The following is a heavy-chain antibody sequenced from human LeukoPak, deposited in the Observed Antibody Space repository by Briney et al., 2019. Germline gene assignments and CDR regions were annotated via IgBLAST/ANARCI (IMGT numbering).Heavy chain of an antibody. V-gene: IGHV3-11*06. Sequence: GGSLRLSCAASGFTFSDYYMSWIRQAPGKGLEWVSYISSSSSYTNYADSVKGRFTISRDNAKNSLYLQMNSLRAEDTAVYYCARDRLGPGYFDYWGQGTLVTDSS. CDR1: GFTFSDYY. CDR2: ISSSSSYT. J-gene: IGHJ4*02. D-gene: IGHD6-19*01. CDR3: ARDRLGPGYFDY.